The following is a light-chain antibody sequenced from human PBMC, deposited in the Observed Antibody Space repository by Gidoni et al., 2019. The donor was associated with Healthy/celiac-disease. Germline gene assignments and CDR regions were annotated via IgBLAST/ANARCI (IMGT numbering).Light chain of an antibody. CDR2: DAS. V-gene: IGKV3-11*01. Sequence: VLPQSPATLSLSPGARAPLSCRARPRVRRYFAWYHPPPGPAPRLLIYDASPRATGIPARFSGSGSGTDFTLTISSLEPEDFAVYYCQQRSNWLTFGGGTKVEI. CDR1: PRVRRY. J-gene: IGKJ4*01. CDR3: QQRSNWLT.